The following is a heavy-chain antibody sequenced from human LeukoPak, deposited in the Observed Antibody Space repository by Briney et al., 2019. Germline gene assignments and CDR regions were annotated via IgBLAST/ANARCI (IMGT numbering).Heavy chain of an antibody. J-gene: IGHJ4*02. Sequence: GGSLRLSCAVSGFTFSRYSMNWVRQAPGKGLEWVSSISSSGSYIYYADSVKGRFTISRDNAKNSLSLQMNSLRAEDTAVYYWARAMSSITIFGLVTGFDYWGQGTLVTVSS. D-gene: IGHD3-3*01. CDR3: ARAMSSITIFGLVTGFDY. CDR1: GFTFSRYS. CDR2: ISSSGSYI. V-gene: IGHV3-21*01.